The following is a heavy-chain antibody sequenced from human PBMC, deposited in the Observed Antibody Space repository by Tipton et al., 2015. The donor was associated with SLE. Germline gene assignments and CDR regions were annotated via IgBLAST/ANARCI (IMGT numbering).Heavy chain of an antibody. CDR2: IDSSGTTI. CDR1: GFTFSDYY. D-gene: IGHD3-22*01. V-gene: IGHV3-11*04. CDR3: ARDHYNYDNSGLYTFDI. J-gene: IGHJ3*02. Sequence: GSLRLSCAASGFTFSDYYMSWIRQAPGKGLEWLSYIDSSGTTIFYADFVKGRFTISRDNDGNSLYLQMNTLRVEDTAVYYCARDHYNYDNSGLYTFDIWGQGTMVTVSS.